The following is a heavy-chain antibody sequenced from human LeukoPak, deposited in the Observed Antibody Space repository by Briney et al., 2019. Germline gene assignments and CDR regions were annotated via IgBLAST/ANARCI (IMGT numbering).Heavy chain of an antibody. CDR3: AREPRDFDY. J-gene: IGHJ4*02. CDR1: GFNFSTYT. CDR2: ISSTSAYI. V-gene: IGHV3-21*01. Sequence: GGSLRLSCAASGFNFSTYTMNWVRQAPGKGLVWVSSISSTSAYIYYADSLKGRFTISRDNAKNSLYLQMNSLRAEDTAVYYCAREPRDFDYWGQGTLVTVSS.